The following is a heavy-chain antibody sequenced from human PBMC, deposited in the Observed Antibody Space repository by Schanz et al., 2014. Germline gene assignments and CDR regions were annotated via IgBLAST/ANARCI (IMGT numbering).Heavy chain of an antibody. V-gene: IGHV1-18*01. CDR3: ARDRRFFDRDDLYYFDS. D-gene: IGHD3-3*01. Sequence: QVQVVQSGAELKKPGASVKVSCKASGYIFINSGISWVRQAPGQGLEWMGWISVYNHNKEYDQKFQGRVTMTTDTSTSTADMALTDLRSDDTAVYYCARDRRFFDRDDLYYFDSWGQGTLVTVSS. CDR1: GYIFINSG. CDR2: ISVYNHNK. J-gene: IGHJ4*02.